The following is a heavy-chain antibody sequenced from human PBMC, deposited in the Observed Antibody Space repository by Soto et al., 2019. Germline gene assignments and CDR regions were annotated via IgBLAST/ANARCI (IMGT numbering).Heavy chain of an antibody. CDR1: GYTFTGYY. V-gene: IGHV1-2*04. CDR2: INPNSGGT. D-gene: IGHD6-13*01. J-gene: IGHJ6*02. Sequence: QVQLVQSGAEVKKPGASVKVSCKASGYTFTGYYMHWVRQAPGQGLEWMGWINPNSGGTNYAQKFQGWVTMTRDTTISTAYMELSRLRSDDTAVYYCARARSSSWSSYGMDVWGQGTTVTVSS. CDR3: ARARSSSWSSYGMDV.